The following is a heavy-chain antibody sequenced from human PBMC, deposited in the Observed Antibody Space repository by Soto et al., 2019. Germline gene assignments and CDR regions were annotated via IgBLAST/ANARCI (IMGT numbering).Heavy chain of an antibody. V-gene: IGHV4-59*01. Sequence: SETLSLTCNVSGASISDYYWSWIRHPPGKALEWIGYIYFTGKTIYNPSLKSRVTMSMDTSENHFSMDLSSVTAADTAVYYCAREHATTMTAIDYWGQGALLTISS. D-gene: IGHD4-17*01. CDR3: AREHATTMTAIDY. J-gene: IGHJ4*02. CDR1: GASISDYY. CDR2: IYFTGKT.